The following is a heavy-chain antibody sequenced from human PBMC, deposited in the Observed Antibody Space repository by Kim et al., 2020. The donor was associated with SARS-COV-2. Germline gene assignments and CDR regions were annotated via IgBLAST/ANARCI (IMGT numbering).Heavy chain of an antibody. CDR3: ARLPDYFGSGAFDY. D-gene: IGHD3-10*01. J-gene: IGHJ4*02. Sequence: NPSLKGRVTISVDTSKNHFSLKLTSVTAADTAVYYCARLPDYFGSGAFDYWGQGTLVTVSS. V-gene: IGHV4-39*02.